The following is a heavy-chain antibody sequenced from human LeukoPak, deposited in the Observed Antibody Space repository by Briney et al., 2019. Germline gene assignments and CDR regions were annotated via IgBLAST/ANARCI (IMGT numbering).Heavy chain of an antibody. CDR2: IYYSGST. CDR3: ARPTPYCTNGVCPDY. D-gene: IGHD2-8*01. V-gene: IGHV4-39*01. Sequence: SQTLSLTCTVSGGSIGSGDYYWGWIRQPPGKGLEWIGSIYYSGSTYYNPSLKSRVTISVDTSKNQFSLKLSSVTAADTAVYYCARPTPYCTNGVCPDYWGQGTLVTVSS. J-gene: IGHJ4*02. CDR1: GGSIGSGDYY.